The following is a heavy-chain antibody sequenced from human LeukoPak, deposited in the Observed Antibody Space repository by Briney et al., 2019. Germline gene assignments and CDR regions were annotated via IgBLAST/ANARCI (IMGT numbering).Heavy chain of an antibody. D-gene: IGHD1-1*01. CDR1: GGSIISYY. V-gene: IGHV4-4*07. CDR2: IYPTVPP. J-gene: IGHJ4*02. Sequence: SATLSLPCTVSGGSIISYYWRWIRQPAGKGLGLIVHIYPTVPPNYPPSLNNQVTMSVHTSKLPFSLNLSSLTPADTAVYYCARLNQLGYHYWRQGTLVTVSS. CDR3: ARLNQLGYHY.